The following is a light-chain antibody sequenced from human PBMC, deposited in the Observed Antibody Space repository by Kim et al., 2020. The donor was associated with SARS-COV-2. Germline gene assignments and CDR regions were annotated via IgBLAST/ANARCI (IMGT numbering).Light chain of an antibody. J-gene: IGLJ2*01. CDR3: ATWDDSLGGVL. V-gene: IGLV1-47*01. CDR1: TSHIGTYH. CDR2: STN. Sequence: GQRVTISCSRSTSHIGTYHLSCYQQLPGTAPNLLIFSTNQRPSGVADRFSGSKSGTSASLAISGLQSEDEAHYYCATWDDSLGGVLFGGGTQLTVL.